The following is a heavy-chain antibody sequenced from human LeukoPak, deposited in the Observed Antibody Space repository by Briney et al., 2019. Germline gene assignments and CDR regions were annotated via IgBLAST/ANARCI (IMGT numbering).Heavy chain of an antibody. Sequence: TGGSLRLSCAASGFTFSSYAMHWVRQAPGKGLEWVAVISCDGSNKYYADSVKGRFTISRDDSKNTLYLQMNSLRAEDTAVYYCARDLLVAATTLDYWGQGTLVTVSS. CDR2: ISCDGSNK. V-gene: IGHV3-30*04. CDR1: GFTFSSYA. J-gene: IGHJ4*02. CDR3: ARDLLVAATTLDY. D-gene: IGHD2-15*01.